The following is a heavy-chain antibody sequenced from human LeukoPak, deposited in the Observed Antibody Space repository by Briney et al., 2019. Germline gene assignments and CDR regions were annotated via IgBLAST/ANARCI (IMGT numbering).Heavy chain of an antibody. CDR2: ISSSSSYI. V-gene: IGHV3-21*01. Sequence: GGSLRLSCAASGFTFSSYSMNWVRQAPGKGLEWVSSISSSSSYIYYADSLKSRFTISRDNAKNSLYLQMNCMRAEETAVYYCARVPFPGSGTRRGNNWFDPWGQGTLVTVSS. D-gene: IGHD3-10*01. CDR1: GFTFSSYS. CDR3: ARVPFPGSGTRRGNNWFDP. J-gene: IGHJ5*02.